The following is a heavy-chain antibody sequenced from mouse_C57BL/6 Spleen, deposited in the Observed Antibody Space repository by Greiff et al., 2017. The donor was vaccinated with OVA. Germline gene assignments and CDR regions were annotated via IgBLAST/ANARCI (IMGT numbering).Heavy chain of an antibody. V-gene: IGHV8-12*01. CDR1: GFSLSTSGMG. D-gene: IGHD1-1*01. Sequence: QVQLKESGPGILQSSQTLSLTCSFSGFSLSTSGMGVSWIRQPSGKGLEWLAHIYCGDDKRYHPSLKSRLTIPKDTSRTQVFLKITSVDTADTATYYCARERAYYYGSSEGMDYWGQGTSVTVSS. CDR3: ARERAYYYGSSEGMDY. J-gene: IGHJ4*01. CDR2: IYCGDDK.